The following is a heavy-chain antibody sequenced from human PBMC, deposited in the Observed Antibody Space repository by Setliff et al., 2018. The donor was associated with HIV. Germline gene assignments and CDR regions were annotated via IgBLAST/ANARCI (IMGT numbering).Heavy chain of an antibody. D-gene: IGHD1-1*01. CDR1: GFTFSNYG. CDR2: IWYDGNYQ. Sequence: GGSLRLSCEASGFTFSNYGIHWVRQAPGEGLEWVALIWYDGNYQFYADSVKGRFTISRDNSKNTLYLQMNTLRAEDTAVYYCARGGDWDDCYYMDVWGKGTTVTAP. V-gene: IGHV3-33*01. CDR3: ARGGDWDDCYYMDV. J-gene: IGHJ6*03.